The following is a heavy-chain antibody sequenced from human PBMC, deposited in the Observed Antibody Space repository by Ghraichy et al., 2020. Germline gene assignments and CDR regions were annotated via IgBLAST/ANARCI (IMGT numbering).Heavy chain of an antibody. Sequence: SCAASGFTFSSYGMHWVRQAPGKGLEWVAVISYDGSNKYYADSVKGRFTISRDNSKNTLYLQMNSLRAEDTAVYYCAKDESVAGTDDAFDIWGQGTMVTVSS. J-gene: IGHJ3*02. CDR1: GFTFSSYG. CDR3: AKDESVAGTDDAFDI. V-gene: IGHV3-30*18. CDR2: ISYDGSNK. D-gene: IGHD6-19*01.